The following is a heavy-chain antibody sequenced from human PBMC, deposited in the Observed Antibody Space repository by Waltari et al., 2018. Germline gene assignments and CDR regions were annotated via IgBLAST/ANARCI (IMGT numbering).Heavy chain of an antibody. CDR3: ARRCCGGDCYSHGYYYYYMDV. J-gene: IGHJ6*03. CDR1: GGSISGYD. V-gene: IGHV4-59*01. CDR2: IDYRGST. D-gene: IGHD2-21*01. Sequence: QVQLQESGPGLVKPSETLSLTCTVYGGSISGYDWSWIGQPPGKGLGWSGYIDYRGSTNYNPSLTSRVTISVDTSKNQFSLKLSSVTAADTAVYYCARRCCGGDCYSHGYYYYYMDVWGKGTTVTVSS.